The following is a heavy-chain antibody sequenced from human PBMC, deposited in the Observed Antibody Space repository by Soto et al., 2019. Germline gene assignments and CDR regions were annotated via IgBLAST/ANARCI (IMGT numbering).Heavy chain of an antibody. D-gene: IGHD2-8*01. CDR2: ISGSGEST. CDR1: GFTFSSYA. V-gene: IGHV3-23*01. J-gene: IGHJ4*02. CDR3: ARYLADFVLTPLAY. Sequence: EVQLLESGGSLVQPGGCLRLSCAASGFTFSSYAMSWVRQAPGKGLEWVSTISGSGESTYYADFVKGRFTISRDNSKNTLYLQMNSLRVEDTAVYSCARYLADFVLTPLAYWGQGTLVTVSS.